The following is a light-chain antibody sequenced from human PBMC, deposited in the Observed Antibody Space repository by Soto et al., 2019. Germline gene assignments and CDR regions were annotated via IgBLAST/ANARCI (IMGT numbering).Light chain of an antibody. CDR2: GAS. CDR3: QQYGNSPVT. V-gene: IGKV3-20*01. J-gene: IGKJ2*01. CDR1: QSVASN. Sequence: EVVMTQSPGTLSLSPGERATLSCWASQSVASNLVWYQQKPGQAPRLLIYGASRRPTAIPDRFSGSGSGTDFTLTITRLEPEDFAVYYCQQYGNSPVTCGRGTRLQIK.